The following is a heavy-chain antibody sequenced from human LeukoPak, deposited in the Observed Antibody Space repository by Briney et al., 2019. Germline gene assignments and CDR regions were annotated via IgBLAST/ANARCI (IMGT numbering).Heavy chain of an antibody. CDR1: GFTFSSYW. J-gene: IGHJ4*02. D-gene: IGHD1-26*01. V-gene: IGHV3-7*03. CDR3: TTDGVGVEGATYDN. Sequence: GGSLRLSCAASGFTFSSYWMSWVRQAPGKGLEWVANIKQDGSEKYYVDSVKGRFTISRDNAKNSLYLQMNSLKTEDTAVYYCTTDGVGVEGATYDNWGQGTLVSVSS. CDR2: IKQDGSEK.